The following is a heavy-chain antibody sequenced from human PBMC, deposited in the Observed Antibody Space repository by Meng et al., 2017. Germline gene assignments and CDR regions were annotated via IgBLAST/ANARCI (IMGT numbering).Heavy chain of an antibody. Sequence: GGYGGGLVQPGGSLRLSCAASGFTFNNYWMHWVRQVPGKGLVWVSRISGDGSITNYADSVKGRFTISRDNAKNTLYLQMNSLRPEDTAVYYCLDEAPRSDYWGQGSLVTVSS. V-gene: IGHV3-74*01. D-gene: IGHD1-1*01. CDR2: ISGDGSIT. CDR3: LDEAPRSDY. J-gene: IGHJ4*02. CDR1: GFTFNNYW.